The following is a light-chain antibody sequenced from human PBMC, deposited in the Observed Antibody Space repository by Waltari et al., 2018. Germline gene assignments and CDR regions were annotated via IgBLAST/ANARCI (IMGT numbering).Light chain of an antibody. CDR2: ASS. Sequence: AIRITQSPSSLSASTGDRVTITFRPSQAISSYLAWYQQKPGKAPKLLIYASSTLQSGVPSRFSGSGSGTNFTLTIGCLQSEDFATYFCQQYYGDPLTFGGGTKVEI. V-gene: IGKV1-8*01. CDR1: QAISSY. J-gene: IGKJ4*01. CDR3: QQYYGDPLT.